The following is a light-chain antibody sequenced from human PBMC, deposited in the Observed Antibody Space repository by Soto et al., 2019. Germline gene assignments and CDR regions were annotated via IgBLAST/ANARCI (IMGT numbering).Light chain of an antibody. Sequence: DIQLTHSPSSLSASVLDIVTITCRVSQGIIIYLNLYRQKPGKVPKLLIYSASNLQSGVPSRFSATVSGTEFSLTITSLQPEDFATYYCQKLFDSPINFGQGTRLEIK. CDR3: QKLFDSPIN. J-gene: IGKJ5*01. CDR2: SAS. V-gene: IGKV1-9*01. CDR1: QGIIIY.